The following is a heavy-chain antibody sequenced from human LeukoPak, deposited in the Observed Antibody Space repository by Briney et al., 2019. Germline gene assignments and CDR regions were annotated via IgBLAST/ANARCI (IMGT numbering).Heavy chain of an antibody. CDR3: AREGGSGWYSGWFDP. V-gene: IGHV3-7*01. CDR1: GFTFSDYW. D-gene: IGHD6-19*01. J-gene: IGHJ5*02. Sequence: GGSLRLSCTASGFTFSDYWMSWVRQAPGKGLEWVADINLHGTEKRYGDSVKGRFFISRDNARNSLFLQMNTLRPGDTAVYFCAREGGSGWYSGWFDPWGQGTLVTVSS. CDR2: INLHGTEK.